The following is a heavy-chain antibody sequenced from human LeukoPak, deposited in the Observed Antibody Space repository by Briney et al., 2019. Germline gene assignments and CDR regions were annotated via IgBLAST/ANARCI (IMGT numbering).Heavy chain of an antibody. J-gene: IGHJ3*02. CDR1: GYTFTGYY. CDR3: ARSGSGSDAFDI. CDR2: INPNSGGT. V-gene: IGHV1-2*02. Sequence: ASVKVSCKASGYTFTGYYMHWVRQAPGQGLEWMGWINPNSGGTNYAQKFQGRVTMTRDTSISTAYMELSRLRSDDTAEYYCARSGSGSDAFDIWGQGTMVTVSS. D-gene: IGHD3-22*01.